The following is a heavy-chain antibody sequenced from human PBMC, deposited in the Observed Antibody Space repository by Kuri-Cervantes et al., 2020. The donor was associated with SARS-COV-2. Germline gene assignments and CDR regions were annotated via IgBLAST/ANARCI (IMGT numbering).Heavy chain of an antibody. CDR1: GFTFSSYA. D-gene: IGHD3-3*01. J-gene: IGHJ6*03. CDR3: AKAPLDGITIFGVVIIHYYMDV. CDR2: ISGSGGST. V-gene: IGHV3-23*01. Sequence: GGSLRLSCAASGFTFSSYAMSWVRQAPGKGLEWVSAISGSGGSTYYADSMKGRFTISRDNSKNTLYLQMNSLRAEDTAVYYCAKAPLDGITIFGVVIIHYYMDVWGKGTTVTVSS.